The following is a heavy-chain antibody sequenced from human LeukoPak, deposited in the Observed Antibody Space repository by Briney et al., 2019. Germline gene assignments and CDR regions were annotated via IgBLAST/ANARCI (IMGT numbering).Heavy chain of an antibody. J-gene: IGHJ6*02. D-gene: IGHD6-6*01. CDR3: ARRTAARPYYGMDV. CDR2: ISSGGSTI. CDR1: GFTFSNYE. V-gene: IGHV3-48*03. Sequence: GGSLRLSCAASGFTFSNYEMNWVRQAPGKGLEWVSYISSGGSTIYYADSVKGRFTISRDNAKNSLYLQMNSLRAEDTAVYYCARRTAARPYYGMDVWGQGTTVTVSS.